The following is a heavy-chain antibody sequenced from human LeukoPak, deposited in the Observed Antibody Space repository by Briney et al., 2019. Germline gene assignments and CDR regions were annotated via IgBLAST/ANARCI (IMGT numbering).Heavy chain of an antibody. Sequence: GGSQRLPCTPSGYTFSRCNMHWARQAPGRGLEYVSAISSSGDSTYYADSVKGRFNISRDNSKNTLYLQMSSLRPEDTAVYYCVKTGRDSYYYYWGPGEPVTVSS. V-gene: IGHV3-64D*09. D-gene: IGHD2-21*02. CDR1: GYTFSRCN. CDR3: VKTGRDSYYYY. CDR2: ISSSGDST. J-gene: IGHJ4*03.